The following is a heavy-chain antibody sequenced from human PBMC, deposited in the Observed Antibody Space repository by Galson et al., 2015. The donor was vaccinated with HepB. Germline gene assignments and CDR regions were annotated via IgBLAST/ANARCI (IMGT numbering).Heavy chain of an antibody. CDR1: GFTFSHSA. D-gene: IGHD5-18*01. V-gene: IGHV3-30-3*01. CDR2: ISFDGTDK. CDR3: ARDGYTYGLSYYFYYMDV. Sequence: SLRLSCAASGFTFSHSALHWVRQAPGKGLEWLAVISFDGTDKYYADSVKGRFTISRDNSKNTLYLQMNSLRPEDTAMYYCARDGYTYGLSYYFYYMDVWGKGTTVTVSS. J-gene: IGHJ6*03.